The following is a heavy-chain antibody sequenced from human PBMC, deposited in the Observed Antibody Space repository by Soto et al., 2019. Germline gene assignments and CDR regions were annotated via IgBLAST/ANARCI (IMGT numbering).Heavy chain of an antibody. J-gene: IGHJ6*02. CDR2: ISGSGGST. D-gene: IGHD3-10*01. V-gene: IGHV3-23*01. Sequence: PGGSLRLSCAASEFTFSSYAMSWVRQAPGKGLEWVSAISGSGGSTYYADSVKGRFTISRDNSKNTLYLQMNSLRAEDTAVYYCAIRSGSYYIRTDYYYGMDVWGQGTTVTVSS. CDR1: EFTFSSYA. CDR3: AIRSGSYYIRTDYYYGMDV.